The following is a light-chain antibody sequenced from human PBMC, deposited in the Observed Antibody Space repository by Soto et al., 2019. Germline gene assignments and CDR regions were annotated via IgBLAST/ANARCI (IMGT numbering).Light chain of an antibody. CDR2: DAT. Sequence: EIVLTQSPVTLSLSPGDTATLSCRASQSVVRYVAWYPQKPGQAPRLLIYDATIRASGIPARFSGSGSGTDFSLTISSLEPEALAVYYCQQRYHWPPLTFGGGTKVEVK. J-gene: IGKJ4*01. CDR3: QQRYHWPPLT. V-gene: IGKV3-11*01. CDR1: QSVVRY.